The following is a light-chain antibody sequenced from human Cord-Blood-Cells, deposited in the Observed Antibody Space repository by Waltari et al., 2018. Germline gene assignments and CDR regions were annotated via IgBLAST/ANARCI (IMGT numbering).Light chain of an antibody. J-gene: IGLJ3*02. Sequence: QSALTQPASVSGSPGQSITISCTGTSSDGGSYHLVSWYQQHPGKAPKLMIYEGSKRPSGVSNRFSGSKSGNTASLTISGLQAEDEADYYCCSYAGSSTWVFGGGTKLTVL. CDR3: CSYAGSSTWV. CDR1: SSDGGSYHL. CDR2: EGS. V-gene: IGLV2-23*01.